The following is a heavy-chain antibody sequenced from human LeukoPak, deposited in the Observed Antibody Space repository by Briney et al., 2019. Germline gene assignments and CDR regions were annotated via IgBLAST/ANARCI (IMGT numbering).Heavy chain of an antibody. D-gene: IGHD4-17*01. CDR3: ARGGTTVTTFYY. Sequence: PGRSLRLSCAASGFTFSSYGMHWVRQAPGKGLEWVANIKQDGSEKYYVDSVKGRFTISRDNAKNSLYLQMNSLRAEDTAVYYCARGGTTVTTFYYWGQGTLVTVSS. J-gene: IGHJ4*02. V-gene: IGHV3-7*03. CDR1: GFTFSSYG. CDR2: IKQDGSEK.